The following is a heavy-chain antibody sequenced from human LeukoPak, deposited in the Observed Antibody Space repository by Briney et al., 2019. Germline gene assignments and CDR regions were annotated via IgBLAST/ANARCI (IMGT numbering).Heavy chain of an antibody. D-gene: IGHD2/OR15-2a*01. CDR3: AGHHPRNTVDF. J-gene: IGHJ4*02. CDR1: GGSISMYY. Sequence: SETLSLTCTGTGGSISMYYWSWLRQRPGKGLEWIAYISDIGSINYNPSLKSRVTISLDTSKNQFSLKLSSVTAADTAVYYCAGHHPRNTVDFWGQGTLVTVSS. V-gene: IGHV4-59*08. CDR2: ISDIGSI.